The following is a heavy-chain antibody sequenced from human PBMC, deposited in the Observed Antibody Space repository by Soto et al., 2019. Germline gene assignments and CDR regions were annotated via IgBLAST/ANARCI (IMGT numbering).Heavy chain of an antibody. Sequence: GASVKVSCKASGYTFTSYYMHWVRQAPGQGLEWMGIINPSGGSTSYAQKFQGRVTMTRDTSTSTVYMELSSLRSEDTAVYYCAREVGVAPFYNWFDPWGQGTLVTVSS. J-gene: IGHJ5*02. CDR1: GYTFTSYY. D-gene: IGHD2-15*01. V-gene: IGHV1-46*03. CDR3: AREVGVAPFYNWFDP. CDR2: INPSGGST.